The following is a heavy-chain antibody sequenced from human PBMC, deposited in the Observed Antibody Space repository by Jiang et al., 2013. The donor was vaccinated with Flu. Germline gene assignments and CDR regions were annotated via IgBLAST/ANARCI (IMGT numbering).Heavy chain of an antibody. J-gene: IGHJ4*02. Sequence: QLLESGGGPVQPGESLRLSCAASGFTFSDYGMSWIRQAPGKGLQWVSGISSDNGGTTYYPDSVKGRFTIYRDNSRNTVYLQMRGLTAGDTAIYYCTRGLSDFDYWGQGTLVTVSS. CDR1: GFTFSDYG. CDR2: ISSDNGGTT. D-gene: IGHD6-19*01. CDR3: TRGLSDFDY. V-gene: IGHV3-23*01.